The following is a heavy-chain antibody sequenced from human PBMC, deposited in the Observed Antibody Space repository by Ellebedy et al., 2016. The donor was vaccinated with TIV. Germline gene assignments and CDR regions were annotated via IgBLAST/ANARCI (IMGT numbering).Heavy chain of an antibody. J-gene: IGHJ2*01. Sequence: PGGSLRLSCAASGIMFRNVWMNWVRQAPGKGLAWVGRNKSRSDGGTTDYPAPVKGRFSISRDDSQNMMYLQMKSLRAEDTAVYFCTTGRIGAAIDYYFDLWGRGTLVTVSS. D-gene: IGHD1-26*01. CDR2: NKSRSDGGTT. CDR1: GIMFRNVW. V-gene: IGHV3-15*01. CDR3: TTGRIGAAIDYYFDL.